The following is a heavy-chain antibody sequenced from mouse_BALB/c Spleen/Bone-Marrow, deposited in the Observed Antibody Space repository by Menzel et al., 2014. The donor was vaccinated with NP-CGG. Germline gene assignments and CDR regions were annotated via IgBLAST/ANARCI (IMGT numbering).Heavy chain of an antibody. D-gene: IGHD1-2*01. Sequence: VQLKQSGGGLVQPGGSLKPSCAASGFDFXSYWMSWVRQAPGKGLEWIGEINPDSSTINYTPSLKDKFIISRVNAKNTLYLQKNKVRSEDTALYYCTRLHYYGYSAYWGQGTLVTVST. CDR1: GFDFXSYW. CDR2: INPDSSTI. V-gene: IGHV4-1*02. J-gene: IGHJ3*01. CDR3: TRLHYYGYSAY.